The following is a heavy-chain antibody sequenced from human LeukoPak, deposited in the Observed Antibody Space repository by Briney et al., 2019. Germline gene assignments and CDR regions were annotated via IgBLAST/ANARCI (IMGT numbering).Heavy chain of an antibody. J-gene: IGHJ4*02. CDR2: IYPGDSET. CDR3: AKLTRGGYEKFDF. CDR1: GYSFHTYW. V-gene: IGHV5-51*01. D-gene: IGHD5-12*01. Sequence: GESLTISCKGSGYSFHTYWIAWVRHMPGKGLEWMGVIYPGDSETTYSPSFQGQVSISADKSISTAFLHWSSLKASDTAMYYGAKLTRGGYEKFDFWGQGTQATVSS.